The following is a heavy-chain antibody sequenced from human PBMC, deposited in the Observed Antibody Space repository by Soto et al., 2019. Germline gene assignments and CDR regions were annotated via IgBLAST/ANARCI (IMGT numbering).Heavy chain of an antibody. J-gene: IGHJ4*02. V-gene: IGHV3-21*01. Sequence: GGSLRLSCAASGFTFSSYSMNWVRQAPGKGLEWVSSISSSSSYIYYADSVKGRFTISRDNAKNSLYLQMNSLRAEDTAVYYCASDSSSWYSTGYWGQGTLVTVSS. CDR3: ASDSSSWYSTGY. CDR1: GFTFSSYS. CDR2: ISSSSSYI. D-gene: IGHD6-13*01.